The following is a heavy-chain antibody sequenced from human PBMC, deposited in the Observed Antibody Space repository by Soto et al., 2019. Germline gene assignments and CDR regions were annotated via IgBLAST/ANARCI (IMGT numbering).Heavy chain of an antibody. Sequence: LSLTCTVSESSISIYYWSWIGQPPGKGLEWIGYIYYSGSTNYNPSLKSRVTISVDTSKNQFSLKLSSVTAADTAVYYCARASGRATTWGMDVWGQGTTVTVSS. CDR2: IYYSGST. V-gene: IGHV4-59*01. J-gene: IGHJ6*02. CDR1: ESSISIYY. CDR3: ARASGRATTWGMDV. D-gene: IGHD1-1*01.